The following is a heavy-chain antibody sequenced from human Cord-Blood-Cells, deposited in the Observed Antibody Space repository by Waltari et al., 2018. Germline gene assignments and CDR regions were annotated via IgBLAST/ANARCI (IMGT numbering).Heavy chain of an antibody. V-gene: IGHV5-51*01. J-gene: IGHJ4*02. CDR2: IFPGESDT. D-gene: IGHD6-13*01. Sequence: EVQLVQSGAEVKKPGESLKISCKGSGYSFTSYWIGWVRQMPGKGLEWMGIIFPGESDTRYSPSFQGQVTISADKSISTAYLQWSSLKASDTAMYYCARGRDGYSSSWYSYFDYWGQGTLVTVSS. CDR1: GYSFTSYW. CDR3: ARGRDGYSSSWYSYFDY.